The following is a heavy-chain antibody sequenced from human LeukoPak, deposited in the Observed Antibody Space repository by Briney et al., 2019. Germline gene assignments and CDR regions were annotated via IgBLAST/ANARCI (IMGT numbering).Heavy chain of an antibody. CDR1: GFTFSSYA. J-gene: IGHJ6*02. CDR2: ISGSGGST. CDR3: ARGRFLEWFDGMDV. V-gene: IGHV3-23*01. D-gene: IGHD3-3*01. Sequence: GGSLRLSCAASGFTFSSYAMSWVRQAPGKGLEWVSAISGSGGSTYYADSVKGRFTISRDNSKNSLYLQMNSLRAEDTAVCYCARGRFLEWFDGMDVWGQGTTVTVSS.